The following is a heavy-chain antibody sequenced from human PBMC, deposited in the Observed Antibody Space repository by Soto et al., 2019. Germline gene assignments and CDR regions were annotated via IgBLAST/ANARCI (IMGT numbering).Heavy chain of an antibody. Sequence: SGGSLRLSCSASGFTFSSYAMHWVRQAPGKGLEYVSAISSNGGSTYYADSVKGRFTISRDNSKNTLYLQMSSLRAEDTAVYYCVKANTIFGVVRSYYYYGMDVWGQGTTVTVSS. J-gene: IGHJ6*02. D-gene: IGHD3-3*01. CDR2: ISSNGGST. V-gene: IGHV3-64D*06. CDR3: VKANTIFGVVRSYYYYGMDV. CDR1: GFTFSSYA.